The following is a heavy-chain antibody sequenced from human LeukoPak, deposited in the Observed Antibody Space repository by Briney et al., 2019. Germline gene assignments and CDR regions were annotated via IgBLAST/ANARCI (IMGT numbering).Heavy chain of an antibody. Sequence: GGSLRLSCAASGFTFSNYWMHWVRQAPGKGLVWVSRIKSDGTSINYADSVKGRFTISRDNARNRLFLQMNSLRAEDTAVYFCARGHCSGGRCNSVGYYGMDVWGQGTTVTVSS. J-gene: IGHJ6*02. CDR3: ARGHCSGGRCNSVGYYGMDV. D-gene: IGHD2-15*01. CDR2: IKSDGTSI. CDR1: GFTFSNYW. V-gene: IGHV3-74*01.